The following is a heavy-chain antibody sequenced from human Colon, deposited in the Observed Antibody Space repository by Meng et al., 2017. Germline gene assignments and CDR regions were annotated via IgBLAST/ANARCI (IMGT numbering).Heavy chain of an antibody. J-gene: IGHJ4*02. CDR1: GGSVSSYY. CDR3: ARLALIVAGDSDF. V-gene: IGHV4-59*08. Sequence: QVQLQESGLRLVKPSETPFPICTVAGGSVSSYYWSWIRQPPGKGLEWFGYIYYSGSTNYNPSLKSRVTISVDTSKNQFSLKLTSVTAADTAVYYCARLALIVAGDSDFWGQGTLVTVSS. CDR2: IYYSGST. D-gene: IGHD6-13*01.